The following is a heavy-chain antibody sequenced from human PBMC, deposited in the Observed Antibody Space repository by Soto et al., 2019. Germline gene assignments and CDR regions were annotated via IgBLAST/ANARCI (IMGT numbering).Heavy chain of an antibody. V-gene: IGHV3-33*01. Sequence: QVQLVESGGGVVQPGRSLRLSCAASGFTFSRNGMHWVRQAPGMGLEWVAVIWFDGSIEYYADSVKGRFTISRDSSKTTLYLQMSGLEAEDTAVYYCARGGWRANWYFDPWGRGTLVTVSS. CDR3: ARGGWRANWYFDP. CDR2: IWFDGSIE. D-gene: IGHD2-15*01. CDR1: GFTFSRNG. J-gene: IGHJ2*01.